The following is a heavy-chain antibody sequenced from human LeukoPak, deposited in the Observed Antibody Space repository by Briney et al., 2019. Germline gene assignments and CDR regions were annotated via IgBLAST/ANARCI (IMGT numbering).Heavy chain of an antibody. V-gene: IGHV3-21*01. CDR1: GFTFSSYW. J-gene: IGHJ3*02. Sequence: GGSLRLSCAASGFTFSSYWMNWVRQAPGKGLEWVSSISSSSSYIYYADSVKGRFTISRDNAKNSLYLQMNSLRAEDTAVYYCARGLLWFGEGAFDIWGQGTMVTVSS. CDR3: ARGLLWFGEGAFDI. CDR2: ISSSSSYI. D-gene: IGHD3-10*01.